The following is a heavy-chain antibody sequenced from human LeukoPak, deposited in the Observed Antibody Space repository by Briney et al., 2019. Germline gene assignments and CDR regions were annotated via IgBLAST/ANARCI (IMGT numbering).Heavy chain of an antibody. CDR1: GGSISSSNYY. Sequence: SETLSLTCTVSGGSISSSNYYWGWTRQPPGKGLEWIGSIYSSGSTYYNASLQSRVTISIETSKNQISLRLNSVTAADTAMYYCAKSGGYGLIDYWGQGTLVTVSS. CDR2: IYSSGST. D-gene: IGHD1-26*01. J-gene: IGHJ4*02. V-gene: IGHV4-39*01. CDR3: AKSGGYGLIDY.